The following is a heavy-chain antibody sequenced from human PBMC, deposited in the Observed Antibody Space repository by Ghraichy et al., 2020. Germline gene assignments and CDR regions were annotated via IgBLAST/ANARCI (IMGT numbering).Heavy chain of an antibody. D-gene: IGHD5-12*01. Sequence: SETLSLTCTVSGGSISSGGYYWSWIRQHPGKGLEWIGYIYYSGSTYYNPSLKSRVTISVDTSKNQFSLKLSSVTAADTAVYYCARVRMRLRFPGDYYYYYGMDGWGQGTTVTVSS. J-gene: IGHJ6*02. CDR2: IYYSGST. V-gene: IGHV4-31*03. CDR3: ARVRMRLRFPGDYYYYYGMDG. CDR1: GGSISSGGYY.